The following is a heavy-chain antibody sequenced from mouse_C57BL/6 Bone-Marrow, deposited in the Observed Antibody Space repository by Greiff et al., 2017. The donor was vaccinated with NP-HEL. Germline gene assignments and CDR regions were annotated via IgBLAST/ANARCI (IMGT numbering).Heavy chain of an antibody. V-gene: IGHV1-52*01. CDR1: GYTFTSYW. CDR2: IDPSDSET. Sequence: VQLQQPGAELVRPGSSVKLSCKASGYTFTSYWMHWVKQRPIQGLEWIGNIDPSDSETHYNQKFKDKATLTVDKSSSTAYMQLSSLTSEDSAVYYCAREGGGYDYDEGYYIDYWGQGTTLTVSS. D-gene: IGHD2-4*01. J-gene: IGHJ2*01. CDR3: AREGGGYDYDEGYYIDY.